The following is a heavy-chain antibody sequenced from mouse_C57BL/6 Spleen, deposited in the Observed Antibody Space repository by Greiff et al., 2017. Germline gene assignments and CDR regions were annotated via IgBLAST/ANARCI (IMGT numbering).Heavy chain of an antibody. CDR1: GYTFTSYW. D-gene: IGHD2-4*01. CDR2: IYPGSGST. V-gene: IGHV1-55*01. Sequence: VQLQQPGAELVKPGASVKMSCKASGYTFTSYWITWVKQRPGQGLEWIGDIYPGSGSTNYNEKFKSKATLTVDTSSSTAYMQLSSLTSEDSAVYYCARNDYERGAYFDVWGTGTTVTVSS. J-gene: IGHJ1*03. CDR3: ARNDYERGAYFDV.